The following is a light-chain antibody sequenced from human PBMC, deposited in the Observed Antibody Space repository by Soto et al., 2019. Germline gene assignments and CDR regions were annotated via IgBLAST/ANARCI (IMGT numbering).Light chain of an antibody. CDR3: ATWDDSLNGPL. Sequence: HSVLTQPPSASGTPGQRVTISCSGSSSNIGKNTVNWYQQLPGTAPKLLIHSNNRRPSGVPDRFSGSKSGNSASLAISGLQSEDEADYSCATWDDSLNGPLFGGGTKLTVL. CDR1: SSNIGKNT. CDR2: SNN. V-gene: IGLV1-44*01. J-gene: IGLJ2*01.